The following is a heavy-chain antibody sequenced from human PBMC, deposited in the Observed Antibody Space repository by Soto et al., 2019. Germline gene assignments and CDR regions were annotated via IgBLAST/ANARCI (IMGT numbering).Heavy chain of an antibody. CDR2: ISSSSSYI. Sequence: GGSLRLSCAASGFTFSSYSMNWVRQAPGKGLEWVSSISSSSSYIYYADSVKGRFTISRDNAKNPLYLQMNSLRAEDTAVYYCARMYGDYGFDYWGQGTLVTVSS. V-gene: IGHV3-21*01. CDR1: GFTFSSYS. J-gene: IGHJ4*02. D-gene: IGHD4-17*01. CDR3: ARMYGDYGFDY.